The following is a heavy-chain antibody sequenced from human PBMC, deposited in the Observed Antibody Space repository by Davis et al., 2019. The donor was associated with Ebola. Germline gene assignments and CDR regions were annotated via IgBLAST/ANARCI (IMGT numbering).Heavy chain of an antibody. D-gene: IGHD5-18*01. Sequence: GGSLRLSCAASGFTFSSYGMHWVRQAPGKGLEWVANIKQDGSEKYYVDSVKGRFTISRDNAKNSLYLQMNSLRAEDTAVYYCARDREYSYAADYWGQGTLVTVSS. V-gene: IGHV3-7*03. CDR3: ARDREYSYAADY. J-gene: IGHJ4*02. CDR1: GFTFSSYG. CDR2: IKQDGSEK.